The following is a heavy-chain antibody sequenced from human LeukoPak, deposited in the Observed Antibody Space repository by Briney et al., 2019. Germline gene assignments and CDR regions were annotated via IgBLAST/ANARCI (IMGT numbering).Heavy chain of an antibody. Sequence: PSETLSLTCTVSGGSISSYYWSWLRQPPGKGLEWIGYIYYSGSTNYNPSLKSRVTISVDTSKNQFSLKLSSVTAADTAVYYCARGHPGSYTYYGSGSYFGPWFDPWGQGTLVTVSS. D-gene: IGHD3-10*01. CDR1: GGSISSYY. V-gene: IGHV4-59*01. CDR3: ARGHPGSYTYYGSGSYFGPWFDP. J-gene: IGHJ5*02. CDR2: IYYSGST.